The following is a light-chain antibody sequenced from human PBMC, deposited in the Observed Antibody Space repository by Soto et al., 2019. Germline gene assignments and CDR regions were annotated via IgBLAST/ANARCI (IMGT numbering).Light chain of an antibody. CDR1: QSVSGN. CDR3: QQYNNWPPYT. J-gene: IGKJ2*01. V-gene: IGKV3-15*01. CDR2: GAS. Sequence: EIVTTQSPATLSVSPGERASLSCKASQSVSGNLAWYQQKPGQAPRLLIYGASTRATGIPARFSGSGSGTEFTLTISSLQSEDFAVYYCQQYNNWPPYTFGQGTKLEIK.